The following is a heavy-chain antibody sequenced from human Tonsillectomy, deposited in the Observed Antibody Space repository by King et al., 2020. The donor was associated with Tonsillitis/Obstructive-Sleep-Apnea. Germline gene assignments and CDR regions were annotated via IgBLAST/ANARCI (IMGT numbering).Heavy chain of an antibody. CDR2: IYYSGST. V-gene: IGHV4-59*01. CDR3: ARTGHFWSGYYIFDY. D-gene: IGHD3-3*02. J-gene: IGHJ4*02. Sequence: QLQESGPGLVKPSETLSLTCTVSGGSISSYYWSWIRQPPGKGLEWIGYIYYSGSTDYNPSLKSRVTISVDTSKNQFSLKLSSVTAADTAGYYCARTGHFWSGYYIFDYWGQGTLVTVSS. CDR1: GGSISSYY.